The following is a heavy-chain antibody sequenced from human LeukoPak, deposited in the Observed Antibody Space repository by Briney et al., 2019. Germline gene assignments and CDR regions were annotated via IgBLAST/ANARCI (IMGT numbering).Heavy chain of an antibody. Sequence: GGSLRLSCVASGFTPSTYNMNWVRQAPGKGLEWVSYIDGTDNTIYYADSVKGRFTISRDNSKNTLYLQMNSLRAEDTAVYYCASYRDSSGYNPVVLDYWGQGTLVTVSS. J-gene: IGHJ4*02. D-gene: IGHD3-22*01. CDR1: GFTPSTYN. CDR2: IDGTDNTI. V-gene: IGHV3-48*01. CDR3: ASYRDSSGYNPVVLDY.